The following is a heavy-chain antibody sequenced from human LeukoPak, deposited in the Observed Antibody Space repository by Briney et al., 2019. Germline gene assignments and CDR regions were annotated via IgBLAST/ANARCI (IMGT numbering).Heavy chain of an antibody. CDR1: GFTFDDYA. Sequence: QTGGSLRLSCAASGFTFDDYAMHWVRQAPGKGLEWVSGISWNSGSIGYADSVKGRFTISRDNAKNSLYLQMNSLTAEDTAVFYCAKDYKWSFDVWGRGTLVTVSS. CDR3: AKDYKWSFDV. V-gene: IGHV3-9*01. D-gene: IGHD1-1*01. CDR2: ISWNSGSI. J-gene: IGHJ2*01.